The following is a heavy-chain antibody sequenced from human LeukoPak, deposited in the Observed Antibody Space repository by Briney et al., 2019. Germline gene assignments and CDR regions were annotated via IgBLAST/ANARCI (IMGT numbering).Heavy chain of an antibody. V-gene: IGHV1-18*01. Sequence: ASVKVSCKTSGYTFSRHGITWVRQAPGQGLEWMGWVSGYNGNTNYAQNVQVRVTMTTDTSTNTAYMELRSLRSDDTDVYYCAKDIHPGLDSGASCCFDYWGQGTPVTVSS. J-gene: IGHJ4*02. CDR2: VSGYNGNT. CDR3: AKDIHPGLDSGASCCFDY. D-gene: IGHD3-22*01. CDR1: GYTFSRHG.